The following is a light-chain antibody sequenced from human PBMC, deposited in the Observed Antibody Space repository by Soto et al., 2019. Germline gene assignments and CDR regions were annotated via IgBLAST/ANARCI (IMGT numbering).Light chain of an antibody. CDR1: QSISGW. CDR2: KGS. CDR3: QQYNDYST. V-gene: IGKV1-5*03. Sequence: DIQVTQSPSTLSASVGDRVTITCRASQSISGWLAWYQQKPGKAPKLLIYKGSSLQSGVPSRFSGSGSGTEFTLTISSLQPDDFATYYCQQYNDYSTVGQGTKLEIK. J-gene: IGKJ2*01.